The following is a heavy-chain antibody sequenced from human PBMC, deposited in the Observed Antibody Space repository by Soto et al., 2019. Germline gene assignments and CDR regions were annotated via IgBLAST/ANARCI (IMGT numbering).Heavy chain of an antibody. V-gene: IGHV3-30*03. Sequence: QVQLVESGGGVVQPGRSLRLSCAASGFTFSSYGMHWVRQAPGKGLEWVAVISYDGSNKYYADSLKGRFTISRDNSRNTSFLQMNCLRAEDTAVYYCARDSVLEYGNWFDPWGQGSLVTVSS. D-gene: IGHD1-1*01. CDR2: ISYDGSNK. J-gene: IGHJ5*02. CDR1: GFTFSSYG. CDR3: ARDSVLEYGNWFDP.